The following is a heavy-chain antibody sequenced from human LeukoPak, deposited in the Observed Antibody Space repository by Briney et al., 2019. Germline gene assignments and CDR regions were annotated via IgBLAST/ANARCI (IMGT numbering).Heavy chain of an antibody. J-gene: IGHJ4*02. CDR2: VYYNGIT. CDR3: ASQLGGTTFH. V-gene: IGHV4-59*01. CDR1: GVSINTYF. Sequence: SETLSLTCTVSGVSINTYFWSWIRQPPGKGLEWVGYVYYNGITNYNPSLKSRVSISLDTSKNQFSLRLNSVTAAETAVYYCASQLGGTTFHWGQGTLVTVSS. D-gene: IGHD1/OR15-1a*01.